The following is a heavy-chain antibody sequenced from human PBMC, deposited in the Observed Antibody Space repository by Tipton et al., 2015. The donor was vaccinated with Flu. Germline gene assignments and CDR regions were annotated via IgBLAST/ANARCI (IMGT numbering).Heavy chain of an antibody. Sequence: SLRLSCKASGFTFSDHYMDWVRQAPGKGLEWVGRIRNKANSYTTEYAASVKGRFTISRDDSKNSLFLQMNSLKTEDTAVYYCARGSTVTPLGVYYYYYGMDVWGQGTTVTVSS. V-gene: IGHV3-72*01. CDR3: ARGSTVTPLGVYYYYYGMDV. D-gene: IGHD4-11*01. CDR2: IRNKANSYTT. CDR1: GFTFSDHY. J-gene: IGHJ6*02.